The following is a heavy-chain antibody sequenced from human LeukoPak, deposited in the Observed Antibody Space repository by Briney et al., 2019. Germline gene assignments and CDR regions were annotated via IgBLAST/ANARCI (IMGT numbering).Heavy chain of an antibody. J-gene: IGHJ4*02. Sequence: GGSLRLSCAASGFTFSSYEMNWVRQAPVKGLEWVSYISSSGSTTYNADSVKGRFTISRDNAKNSLYLQMNSLRAEDTAVYYCARERDGYNADFDYWGQGTLVTVSS. CDR3: ARERDGYNADFDY. CDR2: ISSSGSTT. D-gene: IGHD5-24*01. CDR1: GFTFSSYE. V-gene: IGHV3-48*03.